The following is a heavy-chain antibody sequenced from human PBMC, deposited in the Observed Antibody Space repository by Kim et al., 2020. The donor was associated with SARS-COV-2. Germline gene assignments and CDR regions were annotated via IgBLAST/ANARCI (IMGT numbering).Heavy chain of an antibody. CDR1: GFTFSDYN. J-gene: IGHJ4*02. Sequence: GGSLRLSCATSGFTFSDYNMNWVRQAPGKGLEWVSTISGSGSHIYYADSVKGRFTISRDNTNNSVFLHMGGLRAEDAGIYFCAREGITTVTPLQYWGQGTLVTVSS. V-gene: IGHV3-21*01. CDR3: AREGITTVTPLQY. CDR2: ISGSGSHI. D-gene: IGHD4-17*01.